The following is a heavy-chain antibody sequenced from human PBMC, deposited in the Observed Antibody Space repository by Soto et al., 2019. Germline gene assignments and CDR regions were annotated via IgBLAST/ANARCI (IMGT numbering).Heavy chain of an antibody. CDR2: ISYDGSNK. D-gene: IGHD2-2*02. CDR3: ARDIVVVPAAISGDAFDI. J-gene: IGHJ3*02. CDR1: GFTFSSYA. Sequence: QVQLVESGGGVVQPGRSLRLSCAASGFTFSSYAMYWVRQAPGKGLEWVAVISYDGSNKYYADSVKGRFTISRDNSKNTLYLQMNSLRAEDTAVYYCARDIVVVPAAISGDAFDIWGQGTMVTVSS. V-gene: IGHV3-30-3*01.